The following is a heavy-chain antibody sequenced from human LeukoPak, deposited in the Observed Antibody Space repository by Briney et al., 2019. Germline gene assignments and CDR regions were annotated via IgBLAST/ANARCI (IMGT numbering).Heavy chain of an antibody. Sequence: GGSLRLSCAASGFTFSGSAMHWVRQASGKGREWVGRIRSKANSYATAYAASVKGRFTISRDDSKNTAYLQMNSLKTEDTAVYYCTRGTGSSSWRLWYYFDYWGQGTLVTVSS. J-gene: IGHJ4*02. CDR3: TRGTGSSSWRLWYYFDY. CDR1: GFTFSGSA. CDR2: IRSKANSYAT. D-gene: IGHD6-13*01. V-gene: IGHV3-73*01.